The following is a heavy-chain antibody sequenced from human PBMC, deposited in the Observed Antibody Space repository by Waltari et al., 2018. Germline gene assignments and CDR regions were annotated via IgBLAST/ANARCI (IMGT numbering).Heavy chain of an antibody. CDR1: GFTVSSNY. Sequence: EVQLVETGGGLIQPGGSLRLSCAASGFTVSSNYMSWVRQAPGKGLEWVSVIYSGGSTDYADSVKCLFTISRDNSKNTLYLQMNSLRAEDTAVYYCARSREPRGAFDIWGQGTMVTVSS. D-gene: IGHD1-26*01. CDR2: IYSGGST. V-gene: IGHV3-53*02. CDR3: ARSREPRGAFDI. J-gene: IGHJ3*02.